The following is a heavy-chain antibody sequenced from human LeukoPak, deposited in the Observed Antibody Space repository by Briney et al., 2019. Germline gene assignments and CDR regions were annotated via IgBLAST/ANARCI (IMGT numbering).Heavy chain of an antibody. CDR2: ISHSRGT. CDR1: GGSFSGYY. CDR3: ARAGRSGGMY. J-gene: IGHJ4*02. D-gene: IGHD2-15*01. Sequence: SETLSLTCAVYGGSFSGYYWSWVRQPPGKGLEWIGEISHSRGTNYNTPLTSRVTISVDTSKNQFSLNLSSVTAADTAVYYCARAGRSGGMYWGQGTLVTVSS. V-gene: IGHV4-34*01.